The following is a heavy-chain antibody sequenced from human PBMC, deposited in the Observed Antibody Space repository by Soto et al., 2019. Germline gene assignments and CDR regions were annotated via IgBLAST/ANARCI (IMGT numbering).Heavy chain of an antibody. CDR1: GDSVSSDTSA. CDR2: AYYRSQWYI. V-gene: IGHV6-1*01. D-gene: IGHD1-1*01. J-gene: IGHJ6*02. Sequence: SQTLSLTCVISGDSVSSDTSAWNWIRQSPSRGLEWLGRAYYRSQWYIDFAGSVKSRITINPDTSKNEVSLHVKSVTPEDTAMYYCAREFEATSLDGWGPGITVTVS. CDR3: AREFEATSLDG.